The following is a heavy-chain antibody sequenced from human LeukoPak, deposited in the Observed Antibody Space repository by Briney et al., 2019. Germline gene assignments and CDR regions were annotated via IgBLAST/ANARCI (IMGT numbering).Heavy chain of an antibody. V-gene: IGHV3-74*01. Sequence: GGSLRLSCAASGFTFSSYWMNWVRQAPGKGLVWVSRIASDGSSTTYADSVKGRFSISRDNAKNTLYLQMNSLRVGDTAVYYCARGGLSSSFDYWGQGTLVTVSS. CDR2: IASDGSST. J-gene: IGHJ4*02. CDR1: GFTFSSYW. D-gene: IGHD6-13*01. CDR3: ARGGLSSSFDY.